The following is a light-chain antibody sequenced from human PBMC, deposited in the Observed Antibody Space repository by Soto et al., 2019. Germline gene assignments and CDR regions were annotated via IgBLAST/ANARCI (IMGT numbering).Light chain of an antibody. CDR2: AAS. Sequence: DIQMTQSPSSLSASVGDRVTITCRASQSINSYLNWYLQKPGKAPKLLIYAASSLQSGVPSRFSGSGSGTDFTLTISSLQPEDFATYYCQQSHSTPYTFGHGTKLEIK. CDR3: QQSHSTPYT. V-gene: IGKV1-39*01. J-gene: IGKJ2*01. CDR1: QSINSY.